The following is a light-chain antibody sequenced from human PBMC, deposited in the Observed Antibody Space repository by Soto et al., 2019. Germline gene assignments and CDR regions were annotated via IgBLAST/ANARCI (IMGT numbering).Light chain of an antibody. CDR3: QTYNSYPFT. V-gene: IGKV1-27*01. CDR1: PGINTY. CDR2: EAS. J-gene: IGKJ3*01. Sequence: IQMTQSPSSVSASVGDRVTITCRASPGINTYLAWYQQRPGKVPKLLISEASTLQSGVPSRFTGSGSGTDFCLVISSLQPEDVATYYCQTYNSYPFTFGPGTRVHLK.